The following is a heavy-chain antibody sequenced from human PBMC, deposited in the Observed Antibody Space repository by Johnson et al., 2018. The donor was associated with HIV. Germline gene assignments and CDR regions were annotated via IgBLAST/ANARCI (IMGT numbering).Heavy chain of an antibody. D-gene: IGHD1-26*01. V-gene: IGHV3-23*01. J-gene: IGHJ3*02. CDR2: ISGSGGST. CDR3: ASEGGSYKDDAFDI. Sequence: MTWVRQTPGMGLEWVSAISGSGGSTYYADSVKGRFTISRDNSKNTLYLQMNSLRAEDTAFYYCASEGGSYKDDAFDIWGQGTVVTVSS.